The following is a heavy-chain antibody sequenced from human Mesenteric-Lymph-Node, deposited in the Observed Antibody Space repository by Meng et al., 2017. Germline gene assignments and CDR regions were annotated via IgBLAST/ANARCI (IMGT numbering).Heavy chain of an antibody. CDR1: GGSINDYY. CDR3: ARARNGYNYRYDY. Sequence: SETLSLTCTVSGGSINDYYWSWIRQPPGKGLEWIGYIFSSGSTQYNPSLQSRVTISLDTSNKQFSLTLRSVTTADTAVYYCARARNGYNYRYDYWGQGTLVPVSS. J-gene: IGHJ4*02. V-gene: IGHV4-59*12. CDR2: IFSSGST. D-gene: IGHD5-24*01.